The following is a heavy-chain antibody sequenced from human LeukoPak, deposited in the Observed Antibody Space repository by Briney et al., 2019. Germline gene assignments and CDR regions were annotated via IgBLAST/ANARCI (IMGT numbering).Heavy chain of an antibody. CDR3: AKDQKLGGYRSRWYHGPNDAFDI. CDR1: GFTFGRYA. J-gene: IGHJ3*02. V-gene: IGHV3-23*01. D-gene: IGHD6-13*01. Sequence: TGGSLRLCCAASGFTFGRYAMSWVRQAPGKGLGWVSAIGGMGGSTYYADWGEGRFTICRDNSKNTLYLQMNNLRAEDTAVYYCAKDQKLGGYRSRWYHGPNDAFDIWGQGTMVTVSS. CDR2: IGGMGGST.